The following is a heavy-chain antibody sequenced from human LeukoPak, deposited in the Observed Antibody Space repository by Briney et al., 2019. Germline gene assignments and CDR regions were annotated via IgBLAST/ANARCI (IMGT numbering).Heavy chain of an antibody. J-gene: IGHJ4*02. CDR1: GYTFTSYA. V-gene: IGHV1-3*01. Sequence: ASVKVSCKASGYTFTSYAMHWVRQAPGQRLEWMGWINAGNGNTKYSQKFQGRVTITRDTSASTAYMELSSLRSEDTAVYYCARETYCGGDCYSRYFDYWGQGTLVTVSS. D-gene: IGHD2-21*02. CDR2: INAGNGNT. CDR3: ARETYCGGDCYSRYFDY.